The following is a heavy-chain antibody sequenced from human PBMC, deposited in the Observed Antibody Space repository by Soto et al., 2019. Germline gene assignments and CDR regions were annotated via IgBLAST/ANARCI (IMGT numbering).Heavy chain of an antibody. CDR2: IFSNDEK. V-gene: IGHV2-26*01. J-gene: IGHJ4*02. CDR1: GFSLSNARMG. Sequence: QVTLKESGPVLVKPTETLTLTCTVSGFSLSNARMGVSWIRQPPGKALEWLAHIFSNDEKSYSTSLKSRLTIPKDTLKSPVGLTMTNMDPGDTATYYCSRINDILTGFDYWGQGTLVTVSS. D-gene: IGHD3-9*01. CDR3: SRINDILTGFDY.